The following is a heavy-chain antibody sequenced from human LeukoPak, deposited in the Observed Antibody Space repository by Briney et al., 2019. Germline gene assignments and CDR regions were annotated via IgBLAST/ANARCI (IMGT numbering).Heavy chain of an antibody. J-gene: IGHJ6*03. CDR2: INPNSGGT. CDR1: GYTFTGYY. V-gene: IGHV1-2*02. Sequence: RASVKVSCKASGYTFTGYYMHWVRQAPGQGLEWMGWINPNSGGTNYAQKFQGRVTITRNTSISTAYMELSSLRSEDTAVYYCARAVGGGIAARPWYYYYMDVWGKGTTVTASS. D-gene: IGHD6-6*01. CDR3: ARAVGGGIAARPWYYYYMDV.